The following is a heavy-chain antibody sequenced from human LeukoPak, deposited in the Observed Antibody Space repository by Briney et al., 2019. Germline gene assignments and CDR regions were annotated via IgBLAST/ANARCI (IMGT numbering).Heavy chain of an antibody. J-gene: IGHJ3*02. Sequence: PGGSLRLSCAASGFTFSRYWMSWVRQAPGKGLELVANIKQDGSEKFYGDSVKGRFTISRDNAKNSLYLQMNSLRGEDTAVYYCARDREGSRDAFDIWGQGTMVTVSS. CDR1: GFTFSRYW. V-gene: IGHV3-7*01. D-gene: IGHD1-26*01. CDR2: IKQDGSEK. CDR3: ARDREGSRDAFDI.